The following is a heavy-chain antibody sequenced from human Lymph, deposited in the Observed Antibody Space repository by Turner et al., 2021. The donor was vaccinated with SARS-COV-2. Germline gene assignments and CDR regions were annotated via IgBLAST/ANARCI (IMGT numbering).Heavy chain of an antibody. CDR1: GFTVSSNY. CDR3: ARDLGPLAFDI. CDR2: IYIGGTT. V-gene: IGHV3-53*02. J-gene: IGHJ3*02. Sequence: EVQLVETGGGLIQLGGSLSLSCAASGFTVSSNYMSWVRQAPGKGLEWVSVIYIGGTTYYADSGKGRFTISRDNSKNTLYLQMNSLRAEDTAVYYCARDLGPLAFDIWGQGTMVTVSS.